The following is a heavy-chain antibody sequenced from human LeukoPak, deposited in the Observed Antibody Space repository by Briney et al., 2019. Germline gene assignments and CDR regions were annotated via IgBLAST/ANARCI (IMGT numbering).Heavy chain of an antibody. CDR2: ISGSGGST. J-gene: IGHJ4*02. D-gene: IGHD5-12*01. CDR1: GFTFSSYA. Sequence: GGSLRLSCAASGFTFSSYAMSWVRQAPGEGLEWVSAISGSGGSTYYADSVKGRFTISRDNSKNTLFLQMNNLRAEDTAVYYCARGSGYTEGSFDYWGQGTLVTVSS. CDR3: ARGSGYTEGSFDY. V-gene: IGHV3-23*01.